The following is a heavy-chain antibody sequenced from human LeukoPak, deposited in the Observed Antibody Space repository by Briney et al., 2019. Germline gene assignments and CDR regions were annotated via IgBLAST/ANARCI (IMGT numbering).Heavy chain of an antibody. CDR1: GFTFSGSA. CDR2: IRSKANSYAT. J-gene: IGHJ6*03. CDR3: TSSRRGYSYGTDYYYYYMDV. V-gene: IGHV3-73*01. Sequence: GGSLRLSCAASGFTFSGSAMHWVRQASGKGLERVGRIRSKANSYATAYAASVKGRFTISRDDSKNTAYLQMNSLKTEDTAVYYCTSSRRGYSYGTDYYYYYMDVWGKGTTVTVSS. D-gene: IGHD5-18*01.